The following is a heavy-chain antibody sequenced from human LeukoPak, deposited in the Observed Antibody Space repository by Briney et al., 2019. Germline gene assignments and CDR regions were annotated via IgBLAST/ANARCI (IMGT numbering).Heavy chain of an antibody. V-gene: IGHV3-7*01. CDR1: RFTSSSHS. D-gene: IGHD3-10*01. CDR3: ARDSFFGSGLGALDYCHMDV. CDR2: INPDGSDK. Sequence: GWALRLSCESSRFTSSSHSMGGVRQTPGKGLEWVSNINPDGSDKVYGDSVKGRFTISRDNAKNSLFLQMNSLRAEDTAVYYCARDSFFGSGLGALDYCHMDVWGKGTKVTVSS. J-gene: IGHJ6*03.